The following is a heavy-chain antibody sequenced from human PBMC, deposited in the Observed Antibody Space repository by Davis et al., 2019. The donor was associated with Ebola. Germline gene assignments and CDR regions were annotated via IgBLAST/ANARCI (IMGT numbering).Heavy chain of an antibody. CDR3: ARGHYGDSFDY. V-gene: IGHV4-34*01. D-gene: IGHD4-17*01. CDR1: GGSFRGYY. J-gene: IGHJ4*02. Sequence: MPSETLSLTCAVYGGSFRGYYWNWIRQPPGKGLEWIGEINHSGSTNYNPSLKSRVTISVDRSKNQFSLKLSSVTAADTAVYYCARGHYGDSFDYWGQGTLVTVSS. CDR2: INHSGST.